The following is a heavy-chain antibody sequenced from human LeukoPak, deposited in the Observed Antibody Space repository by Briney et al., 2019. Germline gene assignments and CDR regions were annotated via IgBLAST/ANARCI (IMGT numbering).Heavy chain of an antibody. CDR3: ARITIFGPYGMDV. CDR1: DFSFSNYA. Sequence: PGGSLRLSCETSDFSFSNYAMSWVRQAPGRGLEWVSGINYGDGVTYYADSVKGRFTISRDNAKNSLYLQMNSLRAEDTAVYYCARITIFGPYGMDVWGQGTTVTVSS. V-gene: IGHV3-23*01. D-gene: IGHD3-3*01. CDR2: INYGDGVT. J-gene: IGHJ6*02.